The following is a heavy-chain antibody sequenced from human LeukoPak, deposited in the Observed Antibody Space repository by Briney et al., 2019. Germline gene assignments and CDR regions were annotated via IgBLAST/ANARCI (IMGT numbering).Heavy chain of an antibody. V-gene: IGHV1-8*01. J-gene: IGHJ3*02. CDR1: GYTFTSYD. CDR3: ARVHYGGNVDAFDI. D-gene: IGHD4-23*01. CDR2: RNPNSGNT. Sequence: ASVKVSCKASGYTFTSYDINWVRQATGQGLEWIGWRNPNSGNTGYAQKFQGRVTMTRNSSISTAYMELSSLRSEDTAVYYCARVHYGGNVDAFDIWGQGTMVTVSS.